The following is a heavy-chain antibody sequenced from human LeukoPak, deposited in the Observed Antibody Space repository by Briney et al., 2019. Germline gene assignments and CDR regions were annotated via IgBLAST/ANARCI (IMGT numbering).Heavy chain of an antibody. CDR1: GGSISSSSYY. Sequence: ETLSLTCTVSGGSISSSSYYWGWIRQAPGKGLEWVSAISGSGGSTYYADSVKGRFTISRDNSKNTLYLQMNSLRAEDTAVYYCAKYSSGPLDAFDIWGQGTMVTVSS. V-gene: IGHV3-23*01. CDR2: ISGSGGST. CDR3: AKYSSGPLDAFDI. J-gene: IGHJ3*02. D-gene: IGHD6-19*01.